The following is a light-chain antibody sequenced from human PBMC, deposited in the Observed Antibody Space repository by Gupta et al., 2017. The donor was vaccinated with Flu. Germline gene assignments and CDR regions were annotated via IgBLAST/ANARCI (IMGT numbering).Light chain of an antibody. CDR3: GCSDSRSSGWV. CDR1: SANMGNNY. J-gene: IGLJ3*02. Sequence: VTFSCSGRSANMGNNYVAWYQQLQGTATQRLIVYENRRPSGVAARFSCYRAAANATRRTSGRLTGEEADDYCGCSDSRSSGWVFGGGTTLTVL. V-gene: IGLV1-51*02. CDR2: YEN.